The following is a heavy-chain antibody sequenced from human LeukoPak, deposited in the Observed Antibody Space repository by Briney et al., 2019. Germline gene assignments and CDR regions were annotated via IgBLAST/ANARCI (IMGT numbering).Heavy chain of an antibody. CDR1: GPPINTSH. V-gene: IGHV4-59*01. Sequence: PSETLSLPCTVSGPPINTSHWNCLPHVPGKALEWIGYISSSGSTNYNPALQRRVTISIDMSKNHFSLKVRSVTAADTAVYFCARDSVYATNWFDPWGQGTLVSVSS. J-gene: IGHJ5*02. D-gene: IGHD2-8*01. CDR2: ISSSGST. CDR3: ARDSVYATNWFDP.